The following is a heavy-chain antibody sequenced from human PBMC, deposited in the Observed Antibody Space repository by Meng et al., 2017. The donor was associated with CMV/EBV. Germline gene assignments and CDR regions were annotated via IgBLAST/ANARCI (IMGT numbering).Heavy chain of an antibody. D-gene: IGHD3-22*01. V-gene: IGHV3-15*01. CDR3: HMMIVQDY. Sequence: GESLRISCAASGFTFSNAWMSWVRQAPGKGLDWVGRIKSKSDGGTTDYAAPVKGRFTISRDDSKNTLYLQMNSLKTEDTAVYYCHMMIVQDYWGQGTLVTVSS. J-gene: IGHJ4*02. CDR2: IKSKSDGGTT. CDR1: GFTFSNAW.